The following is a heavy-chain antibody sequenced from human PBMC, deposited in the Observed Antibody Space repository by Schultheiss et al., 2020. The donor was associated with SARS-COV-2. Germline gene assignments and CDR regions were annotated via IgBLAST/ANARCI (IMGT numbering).Heavy chain of an antibody. Sequence: SETLSLTCTVSGGSISSYYWSWIRQPPGKGLEWIGYIYYSGSTNYNPSLKSRVTISVDTSKNQFYLKLSSVTTADTAVYYCASDTVVAYCGGDCYPYYWGQGTLVTVSS. V-gene: IGHV4-59*01. J-gene: IGHJ4*02. CDR3: ASDTVVAYCGGDCYPYY. CDR2: IYYSGST. CDR1: GGSISSYY. D-gene: IGHD2-21*02.